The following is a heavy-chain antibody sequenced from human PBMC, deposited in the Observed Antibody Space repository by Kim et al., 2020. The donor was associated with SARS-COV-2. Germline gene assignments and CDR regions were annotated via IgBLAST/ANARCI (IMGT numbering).Heavy chain of an antibody. J-gene: IGHJ6*02. CDR3: ARDKADRSIAAAGTERIYYYYGMDV. V-gene: IGHV3-33*01. Sequence: GGSLRLSCAASGFTFSSYGMHWVRQAPGKGLEWVAVIWYDGSNKYYADSVKGRFTISRDNSKNTLYLQMNSLRAEDTAVYYCARDKADRSIAAAGTERIYYYYGMDVWGQGTTVTVSS. D-gene: IGHD6-13*01. CDR2: IWYDGSNK. CDR1: GFTFSSYG.